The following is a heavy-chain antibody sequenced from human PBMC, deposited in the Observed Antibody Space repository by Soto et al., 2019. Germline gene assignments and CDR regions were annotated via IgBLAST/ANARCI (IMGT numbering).Heavy chain of an antibody. V-gene: IGHV4-30-4*01. D-gene: IGHD2-2*01. CDR3: VRYCSTTKCPFDY. CDR1: GASISSGGSY. CDR2: IYYSGNT. J-gene: IGHJ4*02. Sequence: PWETLSLTCTASGASISSGGSYWGWIRQPPGKGLEWIGYIYYSGNTYFNPALKRRVTLSVDTSNNQFPLNLSSVTAADTALYYCVRYCSTTKCPFDYWGQGTLVTVS.